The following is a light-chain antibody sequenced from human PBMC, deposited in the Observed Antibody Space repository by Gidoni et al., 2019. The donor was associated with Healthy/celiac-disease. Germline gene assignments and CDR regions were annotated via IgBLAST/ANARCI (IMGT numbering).Light chain of an antibody. CDR3: HQRNIWSPDT. Sequence: EVLLTQSPATLSLSPGERATLSCRASQSVSSYLAWYQQKPGQAPRLLIYDASNRATGIPARFSGSGSGTDFTLTISRLEPEDFAIYFCHQRNIWSPDTFGQGTKLEIK. CDR2: DAS. V-gene: IGKV3-11*01. J-gene: IGKJ2*01. CDR1: QSVSSY.